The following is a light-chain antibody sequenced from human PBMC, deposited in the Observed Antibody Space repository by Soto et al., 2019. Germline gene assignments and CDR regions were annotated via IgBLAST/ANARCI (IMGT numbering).Light chain of an antibody. J-gene: IGKJ1*01. CDR2: AAS. CDR1: QGISNF. CDR3: QKYGSAPRT. Sequence: DIQMTQSPSSLSASVGDRVTITCRASQGISNFLAWFQQKPGKVPRLLIHAASTLQSGVPSRFSGSGSGTEFTLSISSLQPEDVATYYCQKYGSAPRTFGRGTKVEIK. V-gene: IGKV1-27*01.